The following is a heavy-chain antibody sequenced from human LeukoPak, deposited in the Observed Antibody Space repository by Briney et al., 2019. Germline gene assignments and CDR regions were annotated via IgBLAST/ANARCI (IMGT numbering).Heavy chain of an antibody. CDR1: GFTFNTYD. V-gene: IGHV3-13*04. Sequence: PGGSLRLSCAASGFTFNTYDIHWVRQATGKGLEWVSAIRTAGDTYYSGAVKGRFTISREDAKTSLYLQMNSLRVGDTAVYCCTRKRGGAFDIWGQGTMVTVSS. J-gene: IGHJ3*02. CDR2: IRTAGDT. CDR3: TRKRGGAFDI.